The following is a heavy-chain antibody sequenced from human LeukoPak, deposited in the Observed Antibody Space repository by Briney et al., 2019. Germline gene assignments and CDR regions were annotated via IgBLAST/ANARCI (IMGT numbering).Heavy chain of an antibody. CDR1: GYTFTSYY. Sequence: ASVKVSCKASGYTFTSYYMHWVRQAPGQGLEWMGIINPSGGSTSYAQKFQGRVTMTRDTSTSTVYMELSSLRSEDTAVYYCATLGYCSGGSCSESMDVWGQGTTVTVSS. J-gene: IGHJ6*02. D-gene: IGHD2-15*01. CDR2: INPSGGST. CDR3: ATLGYCSGGSCSESMDV. V-gene: IGHV1-46*01.